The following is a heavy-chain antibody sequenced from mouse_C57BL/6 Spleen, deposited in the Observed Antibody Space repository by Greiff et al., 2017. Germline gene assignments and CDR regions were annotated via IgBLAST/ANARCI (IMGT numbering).Heavy chain of an antibody. Sequence: QVQLQQPGAELVKPGASVKLSCKASGYTFTSYWMHWVKQRPGQGLEWIGMIHPNSGSTNYNEKFKSKATLTVDKSSSTTYMQLSSLTSEDSSVYYCAREGLYYGSSYLDYWGQGTTLTVSS. V-gene: IGHV1-64*01. CDR2: IHPNSGST. CDR1: GYTFTSYW. CDR3: AREGLYYGSSYLDY. J-gene: IGHJ2*01. D-gene: IGHD1-1*01.